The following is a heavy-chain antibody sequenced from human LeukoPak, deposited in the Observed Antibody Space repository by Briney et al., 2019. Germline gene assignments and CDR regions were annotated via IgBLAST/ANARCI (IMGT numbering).Heavy chain of an antibody. Sequence: SETLSLTCTISGGSISSYYWSWIRQPPGKGLEWIAYIYFSGSTNYNPSLKSRVTISVDTSKNRFSLKLSSVNAADTAVYYCAYSSGWDAEYFQHWGQGTLVTVSS. CDR1: GGSISSYY. J-gene: IGHJ1*01. V-gene: IGHV4-59*01. D-gene: IGHD6-25*01. CDR2: IYFSGST. CDR3: AYSSGWDAEYFQH.